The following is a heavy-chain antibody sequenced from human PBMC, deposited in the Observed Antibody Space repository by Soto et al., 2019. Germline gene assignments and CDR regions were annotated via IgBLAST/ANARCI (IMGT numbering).Heavy chain of an antibody. CDR2: IIGIFGKT. Sequence: SVKVSCKASGGTYSSYTFSWVRQAPGQGLQWMGGIIGIFGKTDYAQKFQGRLTIAADASTSTVYMELSSLSSEDTAVYYCAREGTALGAFDIWGQGTMVTV. V-gene: IGHV1-69*13. J-gene: IGHJ3*02. D-gene: IGHD3-3*02. CDR1: GGTYSSYT. CDR3: AREGTALGAFDI.